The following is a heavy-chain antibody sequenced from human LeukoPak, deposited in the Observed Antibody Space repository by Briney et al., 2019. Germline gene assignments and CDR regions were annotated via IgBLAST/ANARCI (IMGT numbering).Heavy chain of an antibody. CDR1: GYSFTSNG. Sequence: ASVKVSCKASGYSFTSNGISWVRQAPGQGLEWMGWISGYNGNKNRARKFQGRVIMTTDTSTSTAYMDLRSLTSDDTAVYYCARNYGGNSGLDYWGQGTLVTVSS. D-gene: IGHD4-23*01. CDR3: ARNYGGNSGLDY. V-gene: IGHV1-18*01. CDR2: ISGYNGNK. J-gene: IGHJ4*02.